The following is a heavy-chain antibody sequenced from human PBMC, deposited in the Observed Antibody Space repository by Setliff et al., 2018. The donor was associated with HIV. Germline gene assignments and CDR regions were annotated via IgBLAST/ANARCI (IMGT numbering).Heavy chain of an antibody. V-gene: IGHV4-34*01. Sequence: SETLSLTCAVYGGSFSGYYWSWIRQPPGKGVEWIGEINHSGSTNYDPSLKSRVTISVDTSKNQFSLKLYSVTAADTAVYYCARAYFGSGIYYWGQGTLVTVSS. CDR1: GGSFSGYY. J-gene: IGHJ4*02. CDR2: INHSGST. CDR3: ARAYFGSGIYY. D-gene: IGHD3-10*01.